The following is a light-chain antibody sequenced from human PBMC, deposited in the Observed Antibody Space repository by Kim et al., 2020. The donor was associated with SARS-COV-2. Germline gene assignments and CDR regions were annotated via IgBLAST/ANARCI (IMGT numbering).Light chain of an antibody. J-gene: IGLJ3*02. Sequence: QSVLTQPPSASGTPGQRVTISCSGSSSNIGSNTVNWYQQLPGTAPKLLFYSNNQRPSGVPDRFSGSKSGTSASLAISGLQSEDGADYYCAAWDDSLNGRVVSGGTQLTV. CDR1: SSNIGSNT. V-gene: IGLV1-44*01. CDR3: AAWDDSLNGRV. CDR2: SNN.